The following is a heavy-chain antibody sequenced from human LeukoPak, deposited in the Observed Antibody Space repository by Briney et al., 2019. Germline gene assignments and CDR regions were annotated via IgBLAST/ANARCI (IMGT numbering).Heavy chain of an antibody. J-gene: IGHJ1*01. CDR3: ARDGGGYGVHADYFQD. D-gene: IGHD3-16*01. CDR2: INHSGST. CDR1: SGSISSTSYY. V-gene: IGHV4-39*07. Sequence: SETLSLTCTVSSGSISSTSYYWGWIRQPPGKGLEWIGEINHSGSTNYNPSLKSRVTISVDTSKNQFSLNLYSVTAADTAVYYCARDGGGYGVHADYFQDWGQGTVVTVSS.